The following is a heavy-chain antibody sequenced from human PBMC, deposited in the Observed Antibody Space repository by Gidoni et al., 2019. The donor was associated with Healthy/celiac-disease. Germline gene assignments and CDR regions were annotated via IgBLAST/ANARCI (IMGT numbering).Heavy chain of an antibody. CDR3: ARDQNDFWSVYYYYGMDV. D-gene: IGHD3-3*01. V-gene: IGHV1-2*06. CDR1: GYTFTGYY. Sequence: QVQLVQSGAEVKKPGASVKVSCKASGYTFTGYYMHWVRQAPGQGLEWMGRINPNSGGTNYAQKFQGRVTMTRETSISTAYMELSRLRSDDTAVYYCARDQNDFWSVYYYYGMDVWGQGTTVTVSS. CDR2: INPNSGGT. J-gene: IGHJ6*02.